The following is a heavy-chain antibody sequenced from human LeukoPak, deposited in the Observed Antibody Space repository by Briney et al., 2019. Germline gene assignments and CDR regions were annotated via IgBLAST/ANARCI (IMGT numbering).Heavy chain of an antibody. CDR2: IYHSGST. D-gene: IGHD2-21*02. CDR3: ARSAGTVFPNWFDT. J-gene: IGHJ5*02. CDR1: GGSISSGNW. V-gene: IGHV4-4*02. Sequence: SETLSLTCAVSGGSISSGNWWRWVRQPPGKGLEWIGEIYHSGSTNFNPSLKSRVTISVEKSKNQFSLDLHSVTAADTAVYYCARSAGTVFPNWFDTWGQGTLVTVSS.